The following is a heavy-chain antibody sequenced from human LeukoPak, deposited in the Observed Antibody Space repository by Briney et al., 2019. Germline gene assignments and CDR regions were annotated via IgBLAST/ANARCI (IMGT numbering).Heavy chain of an antibody. Sequence: PSETLSLTCTVSGGSISSYYWSWIRQPPGKGLKWIGYIYYSGSTNYNPSLKSRVTMSVDTSKNQFSLKLSSVTAADTAVYYCARGRDGYIFDYWGQGTLVTVSS. J-gene: IGHJ4*02. CDR2: IYYSGST. CDR3: ARGRDGYIFDY. CDR1: GGSISSYY. V-gene: IGHV4-59*01. D-gene: IGHD5-24*01.